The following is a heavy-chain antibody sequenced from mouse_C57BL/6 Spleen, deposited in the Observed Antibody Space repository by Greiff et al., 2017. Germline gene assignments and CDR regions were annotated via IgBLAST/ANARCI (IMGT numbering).Heavy chain of an antibody. D-gene: IGHD2-1*01. CDR2: LWSGGST. CDR1: GFSLTSYG. V-gene: IGHV2-2*01. Sequence: QVQLKQSGPGLVQPSQSLSITCPVSGFSLTSYGVHWVRQSPVKGLEWLGVLWSGGSTDYNAAFISRLSNSKDNSKSQVFFKMNSLQADDTAIYYCARKWGTTVTRGYFDVWGTGTTVTVSS. J-gene: IGHJ1*03. CDR3: ARKWGTTVTRGYFDV.